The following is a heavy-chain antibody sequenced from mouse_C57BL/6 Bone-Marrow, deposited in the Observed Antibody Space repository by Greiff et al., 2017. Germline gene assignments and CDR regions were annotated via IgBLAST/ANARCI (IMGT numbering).Heavy chain of an antibody. V-gene: IGHV6-3*01. Sequence: EVKVEASGGGLVQPGGSMKLSCVASGFTFSNYWMNWVRQSPEKGLEWVAQIRLKSDNYATHYAESVKGRFTFSSDDSKSSVYLQMNNLRAEDTGIYYCTGDYDSWFAYWGQGTLVTVSA. CDR2: IRLKSDNYAT. J-gene: IGHJ3*01. D-gene: IGHD2-4*01. CDR3: TGDYDSWFAY. CDR1: GFTFSNYW.